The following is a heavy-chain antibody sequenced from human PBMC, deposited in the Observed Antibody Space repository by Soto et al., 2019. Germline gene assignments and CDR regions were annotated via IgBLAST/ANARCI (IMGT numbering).Heavy chain of an antibody. Sequence: QVTLKESGPVLVKPTETLTLTCSVSGFSLRSTGVGVTWIRQAPGKALEWLAHILSNDEKSYTTSLENRLSVSKDSSKRQVVLTMTNMDPVDTATYCCARIPLRFGESETYYFGLDVWGQGITVTVSS. CDR1: GFSLRSTGVG. CDR3: ARIPLRFGESETYYFGLDV. D-gene: IGHD3-10*01. J-gene: IGHJ6*01. V-gene: IGHV2-26*01. CDR2: ILSNDEK.